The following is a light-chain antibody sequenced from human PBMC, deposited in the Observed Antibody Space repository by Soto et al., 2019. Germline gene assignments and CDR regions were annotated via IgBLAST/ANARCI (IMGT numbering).Light chain of an antibody. Sequence: EVVLTQSPGTLSLSPGDRATLSCRASQNIDTSYLAWYQQKPGQAPRLLIYGASIRVTGIPDRFSGSGSGTDFTLTISSLEPEDFAVYYCQQRSNWPTFGQGSRLEI. V-gene: IGKV3D-20*02. J-gene: IGKJ5*01. CDR1: QNIDTSY. CDR2: GAS. CDR3: QQRSNWPT.